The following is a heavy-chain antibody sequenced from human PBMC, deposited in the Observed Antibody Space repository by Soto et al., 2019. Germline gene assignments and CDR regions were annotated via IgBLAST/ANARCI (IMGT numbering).Heavy chain of an antibody. CDR1: GFTFDDSD. D-gene: IGHD2-8*01. CDR2: ISWSSGTI. V-gene: IGHV3-9*01. Sequence: EVELVESGGGLAQTGRSLRLSRAGSGFTFDDSDMYWVRQAPGKGLEWVSGISWSSGTIGYADSVKGRFTISRDNAKNSLYLEMSPLRPEDTAIYYCVKSPWSRRGDLDLWGRGTLVTVSS. J-gene: IGHJ2*01. CDR3: VKSPWSRRGDLDL.